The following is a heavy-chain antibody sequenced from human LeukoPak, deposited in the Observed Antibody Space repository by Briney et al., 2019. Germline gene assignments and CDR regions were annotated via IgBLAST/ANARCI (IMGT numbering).Heavy chain of an antibody. CDR3: ARRSAGWGDFDC. D-gene: IGHD3-16*01. J-gene: IGHJ4*02. CDR2: INDRGDST. V-gene: IGHV3-23*01. Sequence: GGSLRLSCTASGFTFTTCPMNWARQAPGKGLEWVSSINDRGDSTYYAESVKGRFPISRDNSKDTLYLQMNSLRAEDTGVYFCARRSAGWGDFDCWGQGTLVTVSS. CDR1: GFTFTTCP.